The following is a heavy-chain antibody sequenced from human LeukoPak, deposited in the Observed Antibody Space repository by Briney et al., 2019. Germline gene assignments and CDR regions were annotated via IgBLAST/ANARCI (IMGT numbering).Heavy chain of an antibody. CDR2: IYYSGST. CDR1: GGSVSSGSYY. CDR3: ARVGGTNYYYYGMDV. D-gene: IGHD1-1*01. Sequence: SETLSLTCTVSGGSVSSGSYYWRWIRQPPGRGLEWIGYIYYSGSTNYIPSLKSRVTISVDTSKNQFSLKLSSVTAADTAVYYCARVGGTNYYYYGMDVWGQATTVTVSS. J-gene: IGHJ6*02. V-gene: IGHV4-61*01.